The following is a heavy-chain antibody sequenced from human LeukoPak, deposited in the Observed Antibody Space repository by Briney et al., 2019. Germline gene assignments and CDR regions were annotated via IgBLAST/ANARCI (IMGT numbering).Heavy chain of an antibody. V-gene: IGHV4-59*01. D-gene: IGHD4-17*01. J-gene: IGHJ4*02. Sequence: SETLSPTCTVSGGSISSYYWSWLRQPPGKGLEWIGYIYYSGSTNYNPSLKSRVTISVDTSKNQFSLKLSSVTAADTAVYYCATLRLYGGTPNFDYWGQGTLVTVSS. CDR3: ATLRLYGGTPNFDY. CDR2: IYYSGST. CDR1: GGSISSYY.